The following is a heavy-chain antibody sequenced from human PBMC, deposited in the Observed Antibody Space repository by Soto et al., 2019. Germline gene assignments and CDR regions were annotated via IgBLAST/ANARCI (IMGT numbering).Heavy chain of an antibody. V-gene: IGHV3-23*01. CDR2: ISGSGGSI. CDR1: GFTFSSYA. CDR3: AREASGDYDSYNWCDP. Sequence: PGGSLRLSCAASGFTFSSYAMSWVRQAPGKGLEWVSAISGSGGSIYYADSVKGRFTISRDNSKNTLYLQMNSLRAEDTAVYYCAREASGDYDSYNWCDPWGQGTLDTVSS. J-gene: IGHJ5*02. D-gene: IGHD4-17*01.